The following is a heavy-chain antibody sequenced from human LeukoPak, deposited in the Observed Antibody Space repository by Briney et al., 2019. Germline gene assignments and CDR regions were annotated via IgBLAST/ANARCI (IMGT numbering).Heavy chain of an antibody. V-gene: IGHV4-59*01. CDR3: ARDNWNYGSSMDV. CDR1: GGSISSYY. D-gene: IGHD1-7*01. CDR2: IYYSGST. Sequence: SETLSLTCAVSGGSISSYYWSWIRQPPGKGLEWIGYIYYSGSTNYNPSLKSRVTISVDTSKNQFSLKLSSVTAADTAVYYCARDNWNYGSSMDVWGQGTTVTVSS. J-gene: IGHJ6*02.